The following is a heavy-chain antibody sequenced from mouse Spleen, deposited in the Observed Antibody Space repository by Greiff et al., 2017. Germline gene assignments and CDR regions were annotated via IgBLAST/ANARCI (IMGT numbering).Heavy chain of an antibody. D-gene: IGHD2-12*01. CDR1: GFSLTSYG. CDR3: ASREVGSYDDAAWFAY. Sequence: QVQLKESGPGLVAPSQSLSITCTVSGFSLTSYGVDWVRQSPGKGLEWLGVIWGGGSTNYNSALKSRLSISKDNSKSQVFLKMNSLQTDDTAMYYCASREVGSYDDAAWFAYWGQGTLVTVSA. CDR2: IWGGGST. V-gene: IGHV2-6*01. J-gene: IGHJ3*01.